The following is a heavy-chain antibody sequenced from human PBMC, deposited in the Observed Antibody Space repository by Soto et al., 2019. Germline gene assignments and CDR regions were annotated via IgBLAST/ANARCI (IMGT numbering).Heavy chain of an antibody. CDR3: TTDLVGKLVIINYYYYYGMDV. Sequence: GGSLRLSCAASGFTVSNAWMSGVRQAPGKGLEWVGRIKSKTDGGTTDYAAPVKGRFTISRDDSKNTLYLQMNSLKTEDTAVYYCTTDLVGKLVIINYYYYYGMDVWGQGTTVTVSS. CDR2: IKSKTDGGTT. D-gene: IGHD3-9*01. CDR1: GFTVSNAW. J-gene: IGHJ6*02. V-gene: IGHV3-15*01.